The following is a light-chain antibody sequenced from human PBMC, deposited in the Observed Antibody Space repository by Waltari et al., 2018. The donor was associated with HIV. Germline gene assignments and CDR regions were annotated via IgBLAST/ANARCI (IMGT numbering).Light chain of an antibody. J-gene: IGLJ3*02. CDR2: INSDGSH. CDR3: QSWGAGGV. V-gene: IGLV4-69*01. Sequence: VLTQSPSASASLGDSVKLTCTLDSGHITYAIAWHQHRPEKGPRFVMKINSDGSHYKGDDIPDRFSGSSSGAERFLIISRVQSDDEADYYCQSWGAGGVFGGGTKLTVL. CDR1: SGHITYA.